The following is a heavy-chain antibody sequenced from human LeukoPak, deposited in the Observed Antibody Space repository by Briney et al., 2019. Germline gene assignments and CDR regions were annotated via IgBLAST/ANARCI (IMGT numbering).Heavy chain of an antibody. D-gene: IGHD4-23*01. CDR2: ISGSGGST. Sequence: GGSLRLSCAASGFTFSSYAMSWVRQAPGKGLEWVSAISGSGGSTYYADSVKGRFTISRDNAKNTLYLQMNSLRAEDTAVYYCARVGTVEGDYWGQGTLVTVSS. CDR3: ARVGTVEGDY. CDR1: GFTFSSYA. V-gene: IGHV3-23*01. J-gene: IGHJ4*02.